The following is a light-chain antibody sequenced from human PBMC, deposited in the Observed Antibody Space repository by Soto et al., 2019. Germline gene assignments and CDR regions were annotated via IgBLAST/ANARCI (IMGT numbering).Light chain of an antibody. CDR2: DAS. CDR3: QQFNSYPLT. CDR1: QGIGSA. J-gene: IGKJ4*01. Sequence: AIQLTQSPSSLSASVGDRVTITCRASQGIGSALAWYQQRPGEAPRFLIYDASTLGSGVPLRFSGSGSGTYFTLTFSTLQLEDFATYYCQQFNSYPLTFGGGTKVDIK. V-gene: IGKV1-13*02.